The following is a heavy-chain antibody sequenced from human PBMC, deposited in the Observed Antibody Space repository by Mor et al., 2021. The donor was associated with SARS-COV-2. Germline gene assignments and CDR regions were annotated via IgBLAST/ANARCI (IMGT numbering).Heavy chain of an antibody. V-gene: IGHV4-39*01. J-gene: IGHJ6*03. CDR3: ARHIHYYYYLDV. Sequence: LESRVTISVDTSKNLFSLKLTSVTAADTAVYYCARHIHYYYYLDVWGKGTTVTVSS.